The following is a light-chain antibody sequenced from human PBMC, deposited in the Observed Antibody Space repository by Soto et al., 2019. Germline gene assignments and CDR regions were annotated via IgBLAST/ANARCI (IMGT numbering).Light chain of an antibody. Sequence: EIVLTQSPATLSLSPGERATLSCRASQSVSNYLTWYQQKPGQAPRLLIYDTSNRATGIPARLSGSGSGTDFTLTISRLEPEDFAVYYCQQRSNRLTFGGGTKVEIK. J-gene: IGKJ4*01. CDR3: QQRSNRLT. V-gene: IGKV3-11*01. CDR1: QSVSNY. CDR2: DTS.